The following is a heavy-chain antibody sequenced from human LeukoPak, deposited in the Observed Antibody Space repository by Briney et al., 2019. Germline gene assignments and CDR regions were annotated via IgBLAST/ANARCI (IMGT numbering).Heavy chain of an antibody. CDR2: ISGSGGST. Sequence: PGGSLRLSCAASGFTFSSYAMSWVRQAPGKGLEWVSAISGSGGSTYYADSVKGRFTISRDNSKNTLYLQKNSLRAEDTAVYYCAKELRSGYDRTGVNYGMDVWGQGTTVTVSS. CDR3: AKELRSGYDRTGVNYGMDV. D-gene: IGHD5-12*01. V-gene: IGHV3-23*01. CDR1: GFTFSSYA. J-gene: IGHJ6*02.